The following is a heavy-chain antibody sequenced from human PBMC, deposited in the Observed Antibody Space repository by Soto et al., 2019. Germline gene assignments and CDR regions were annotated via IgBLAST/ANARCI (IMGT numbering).Heavy chain of an antibody. CDR1: GFTFVGFG. V-gene: IGHV3-48*01. Sequence: EVQLVESGGGLVQPGGSLRLSCAVSGFTFVGFGMNWVRQAPGKGLEWVSYISGSSGTIYYADSGKGRFTISRDNAKNSLYLQMNSLRAEDTAVYYCARDPLDYWGQGTLVTVSS. CDR3: ARDPLDY. J-gene: IGHJ4*02. CDR2: ISGSSGTI.